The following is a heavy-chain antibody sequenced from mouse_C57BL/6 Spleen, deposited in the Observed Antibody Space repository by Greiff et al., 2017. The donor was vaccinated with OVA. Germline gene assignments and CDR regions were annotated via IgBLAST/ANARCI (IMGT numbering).Heavy chain of an antibody. Sequence: EVKLVESGGGLVQPGGSLKLSCAASGFTFSDYGMAWVRQAPRKGPEWVAFISNLAYSIYYADTVTGRFPISRENAKNTLYLEMSSLRSEDTAMYYCARGSSDGYYFDYWGQGTTLTVSS. CDR1: GFTFSDYG. CDR3: ARGSSDGYYFDY. J-gene: IGHJ2*01. D-gene: IGHD2-3*01. CDR2: ISNLAYSI. V-gene: IGHV5-15*01.